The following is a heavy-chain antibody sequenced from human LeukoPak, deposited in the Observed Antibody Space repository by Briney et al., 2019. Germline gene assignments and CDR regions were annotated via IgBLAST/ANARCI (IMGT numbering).Heavy chain of an antibody. CDR3: TTYGSGRKFDY. V-gene: IGHV3-15*04. J-gene: IGHJ4*02. CDR1: GFTFSSYG. CDR2: IESKTDGGTT. Sequence: PGGSLRLSCTASGFTFSSYGMHWVRQAPVKGLEWVGRIESKTDGGTTDYAAPVKGRFTISRDDSTNTLYLQMNSLKSEDTAVYYCTTYGSGRKFDYWGQGILVTVSS. D-gene: IGHD3-10*01.